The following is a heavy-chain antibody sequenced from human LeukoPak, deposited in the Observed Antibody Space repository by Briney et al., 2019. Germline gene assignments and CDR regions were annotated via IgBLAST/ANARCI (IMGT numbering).Heavy chain of an antibody. V-gene: IGHV4-34*01. J-gene: IGHJ6*02. Sequence: SETLSLTCAVYGGSFSGYYWSWIRQPPGKGLEWIGEINHSGSTNYNPSLKSRVTISVDTSKNQFSLKLSSVTAADTAVYYCASAEGSSTSLSNYHYYGMDVWGQGTTVTVSS. CDR3: ASAEGSSTSLSNYHYYGMDV. CDR1: GGSFSGYY. D-gene: IGHD2-2*01. CDR2: INHSGST.